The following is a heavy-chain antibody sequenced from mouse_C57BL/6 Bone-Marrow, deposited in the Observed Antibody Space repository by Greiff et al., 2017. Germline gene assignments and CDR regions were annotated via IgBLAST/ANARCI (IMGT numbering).Heavy chain of an antibody. D-gene: IGHD1-1*01. CDR1: GFTFTDYY. CDR2: IRNKANGYTT. J-gene: IGHJ3*01. V-gene: IGHV7-3*01. Sequence: EVKLMESGGGLVQPGGSLSLSCAASGFTFTDYYMSWVRQPPGKALEWLGFIRNKANGYTTEYSASVKGRFTISRDNSQSILYLQMNALRAEDSATYYCARSYSPFAYWGQGTLVTVSA. CDR3: ARSYSPFAY.